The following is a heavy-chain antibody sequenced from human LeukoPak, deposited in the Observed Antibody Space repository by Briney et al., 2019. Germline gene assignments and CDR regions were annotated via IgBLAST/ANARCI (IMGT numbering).Heavy chain of an antibody. CDR1: GYTLTGYY. D-gene: IGHD4-17*01. CDR2: INPNSGGT. J-gene: IGHJ2*01. CDR3: ARSPTRGYFDL. V-gene: IGHV1-2*04. Sequence: GASVKVSCKASGYTLTGYYMHWVRQAPGQGLEWMGWINPNSGGTNYAQKFQGWVTMTRDTSISTAYMELSRLRSDDTAVYYCARSPTRGYFDLWGRGTLVTVSS.